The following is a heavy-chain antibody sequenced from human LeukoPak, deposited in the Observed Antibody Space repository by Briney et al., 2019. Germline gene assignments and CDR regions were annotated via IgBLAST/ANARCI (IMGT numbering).Heavy chain of an antibody. J-gene: IGHJ4*02. Sequence: PGTSLRLSCAASGFSFSSYGMHWVRQAPGRGLDWVAAISHDGTKTHYAESVKGRFTISRDNSKNLVYLQMNSLRAEDTALYYCAETGPTDFWGQGTLVTVSS. D-gene: IGHD3-9*01. CDR3: AETGPTDF. CDR2: ISHDGTKT. CDR1: GFSFSSYG. V-gene: IGHV3-30*03.